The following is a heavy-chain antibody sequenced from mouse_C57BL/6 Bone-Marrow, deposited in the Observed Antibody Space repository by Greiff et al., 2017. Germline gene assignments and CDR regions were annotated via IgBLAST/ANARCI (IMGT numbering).Heavy chain of an antibody. V-gene: IGHV1-50*01. CDR3: AREERGRDY. Sequence: QVHVKQPGAELVKPGASVKLSCKASGYTFTSYWMQWVKQRPGQGLEWIGEIDPSDSYTNYNQKFKGKATLTVDTSSSTAYMQLSSLTSEDSAVYYCAREERGRDYWGQGTTLTVSS. CDR1: GYTFTSYW. CDR2: IDPSDSYT. J-gene: IGHJ2*01.